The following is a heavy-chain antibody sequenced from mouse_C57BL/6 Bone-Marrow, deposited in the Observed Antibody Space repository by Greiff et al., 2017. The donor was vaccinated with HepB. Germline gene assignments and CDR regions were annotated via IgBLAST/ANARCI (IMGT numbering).Heavy chain of an antibody. CDR3: ARGRWGY. D-gene: IGHD2-3*01. J-gene: IGHJ2*01. CDR2: IYPGDGDT. CDR1: GYAFSSSW. Sequence: VQRVESGAELVKPGASVKISCKASGYAFSSSWMNWVKQRPGQGLEWIGQIYPGDGDTNYNGKFKGKATLTSDKSSSTAYMQLISLTSEDSAVSFCARGRWGYWGQGTTLTVSS. V-gene: IGHV1-82*01.